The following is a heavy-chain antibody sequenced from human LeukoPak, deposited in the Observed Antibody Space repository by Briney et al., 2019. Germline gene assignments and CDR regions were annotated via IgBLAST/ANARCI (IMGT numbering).Heavy chain of an antibody. V-gene: IGHV3-74*01. CDR3: ARGRPHGNDY. Sequence: GGSLRLSCAASGFTVSSTYMSWVRQAPGKGPEWVSRIASDGSSTTYADSVKGRFSISRDNAKNTLYLQMNSLRVEDTAVYYCARGRPHGNDYWGQGTLVTVSS. J-gene: IGHJ4*02. CDR1: GFTVSSTY. CDR2: IASDGSST. D-gene: IGHD4-23*01.